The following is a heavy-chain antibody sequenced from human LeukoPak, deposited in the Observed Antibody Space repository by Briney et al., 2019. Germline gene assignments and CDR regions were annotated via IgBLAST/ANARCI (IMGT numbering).Heavy chain of an antibody. J-gene: IGHJ6*03. Sequence: ASVKVSCKASGYTFTSYYMHWVRQAPGQGLEWMGIINPSGGSTSYAQKFQGRVTMTRDTSIRTAYMELSRLRSDDTAVYYCAKNYYDYVWGGEPYYYYYMDVWGKGTTVTVSS. CDR1: GYTFTSYY. V-gene: IGHV1-46*01. D-gene: IGHD3-16*01. CDR2: INPSGGST. CDR3: AKNYYDYVWGGEPYYYYYMDV.